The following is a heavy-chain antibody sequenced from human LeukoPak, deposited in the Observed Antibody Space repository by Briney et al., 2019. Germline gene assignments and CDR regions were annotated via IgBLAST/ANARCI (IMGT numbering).Heavy chain of an antibody. CDR2: INHSGST. CDR1: GGSFSGYY. J-gene: IGHJ6*02. Sequence: SETLSLTCAVYGGSFSGYYWSWIRQPPGKGLEWIGEINHSGSTNYNPSLKSRVTISVDTSKNQFPLKLSSVTAADTAVYYCARLFVVAGHYGRDVWGQGTTVTVSS. D-gene: IGHD6-19*01. CDR3: ARLFVVAGHYGRDV. V-gene: IGHV4-34*01.